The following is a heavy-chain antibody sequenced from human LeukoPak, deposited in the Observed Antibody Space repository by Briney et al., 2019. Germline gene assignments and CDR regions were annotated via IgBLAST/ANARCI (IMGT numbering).Heavy chain of an antibody. CDR2: INHSGST. D-gene: IGHD2-15*01. CDR1: GGPFSDYY. V-gene: IGHV4-34*01. Sequence: PSETLSLTCVVYGGPFSDYYWTWVRQPPGKGLEWIGEINHSGSTNYNPSLKSRVTISVDTSKNQFSLKLSSVAAADTAVYYCARRPLYCSGGSCSGRWFDPWGQGTLVTASS. J-gene: IGHJ5*02. CDR3: ARRPLYCSGGSCSGRWFDP.